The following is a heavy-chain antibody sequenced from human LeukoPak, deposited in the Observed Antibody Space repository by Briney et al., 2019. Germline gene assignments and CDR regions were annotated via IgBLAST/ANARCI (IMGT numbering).Heavy chain of an antibody. V-gene: IGHV4-34*01. D-gene: IGHD2/OR15-2a*01. CDR3: ARDFCYGMDV. Sequence: SETLSLTCAVYGGSFSGYYWSWIRQPPGKGLEWIGEINHSGSTNYNPSLKSRVTISVDTSKNQFSLKLSSVTAADTAVYYCARDFCYGMDVWGQGTTVTVSS. J-gene: IGHJ6*02. CDR1: GGSFSGYY. CDR2: INHSGST.